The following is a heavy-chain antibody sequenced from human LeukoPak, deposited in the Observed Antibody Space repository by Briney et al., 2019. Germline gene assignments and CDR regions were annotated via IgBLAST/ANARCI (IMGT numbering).Heavy chain of an antibody. J-gene: IGHJ5*02. CDR1: GVSFSDYY. V-gene: IGHV4-34*01. CDR2: INHSGNT. Sequence: PSETLSLTCAVYGVSFSDYYWSWIRQPPGKGLEWIGEINHSGNTNNNPSLKSRVTISIDTSKNQFSLKLSSVTAADTAVYYCARGGGRSCTGGTCFLSWFDPWGQGTLVTVSS. D-gene: IGHD2-15*01. CDR3: ARGGGRSCTGGTCFLSWFDP.